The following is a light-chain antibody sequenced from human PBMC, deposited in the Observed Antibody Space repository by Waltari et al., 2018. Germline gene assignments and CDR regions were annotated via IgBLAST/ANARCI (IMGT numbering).Light chain of an antibody. Sequence: DIQMTQSPSSLSASVGDSVTITCRASQSISSYLNWYQQKPGKAPKLLIYAASSLQSGVPSRVSGSGSGTDFTRTISRLQPEDFATYYCQQSYSTLRTFGQGTKVEIK. V-gene: IGKV1-39*01. CDR3: QQSYSTLRT. J-gene: IGKJ1*01. CDR1: QSISSY. CDR2: AAS.